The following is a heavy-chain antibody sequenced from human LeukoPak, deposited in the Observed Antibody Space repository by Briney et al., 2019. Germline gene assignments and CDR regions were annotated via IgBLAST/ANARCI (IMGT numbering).Heavy chain of an antibody. CDR1: GGSISSGGYY. Sequence: SQTLSLTCTVSGGSISSGGYYWSWIRQPPGKGLEWIGYIYYSGNTYYNPSLKSRVTISVDTTKNQFSLNLSSVTAADTAVYYCARGVMRHASFDWFDPWGQGTLVTVSS. J-gene: IGHJ5*02. V-gene: IGHV4-31*03. CDR3: ARGVMRHASFDWFDP. CDR2: IYYSGNT. D-gene: IGHD2-8*01.